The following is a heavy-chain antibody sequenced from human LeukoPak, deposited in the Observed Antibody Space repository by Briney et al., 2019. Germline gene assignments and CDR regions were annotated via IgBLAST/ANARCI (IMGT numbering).Heavy chain of an antibody. CDR1: GFTFSSYW. CDR3: AREYCSGTSCYGYFDY. J-gene: IGHJ4*02. CDR2: IKQDGSQI. D-gene: IGHD2-2*01. Sequence: PGGSLRLSCATSGFTFSSYWMSWVRRAPGKGLEWVANIKQDGSQIFYVDSVKGRFTISRDTAKSSLSLQMNSLRAEDTAVYYCAREYCSGTSCYGYFDYWGQGTLVTVSS. V-gene: IGHV3-7*01.